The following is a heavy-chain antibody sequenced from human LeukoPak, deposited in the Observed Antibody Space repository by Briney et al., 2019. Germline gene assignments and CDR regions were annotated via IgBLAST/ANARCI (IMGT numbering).Heavy chain of an antibody. D-gene: IGHD3-22*01. CDR1: GGSISSGGYS. V-gene: IGHV4-30-2*01. CDR2: IYHSGST. CDR3: ARIRLTYYYDSSGHFDY. Sequence: PSETLSLTCAVSGGSISSGGYSWSWIRQPPGPGLEWIGYIYHSGSTYYNPSLKSRVTISVDRSKNQFSLKLSSVTAADTAVYYCARIRLTYYYDSSGHFDYWGQGTLVTVSS. J-gene: IGHJ4*02.